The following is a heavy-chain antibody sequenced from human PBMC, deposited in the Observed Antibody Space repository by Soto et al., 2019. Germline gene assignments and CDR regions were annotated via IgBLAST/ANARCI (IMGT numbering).Heavy chain of an antibody. CDR2: IWANGNNK. J-gene: IGHJ4*02. D-gene: IGHD2-21*01. CDR1: GFNFNVVG. V-gene: IGHV3-30*02. Sequence: PGGSLRLSCTASGFNFNVVGMQWVRQSPDKGLEWVATIWANGNNKYYADFVKGRFTISRDNSKNTQSLQMNNLRAEDTAVYYCAKEHIFDYWGQGTLVTVSS. CDR3: AKEHIFDY.